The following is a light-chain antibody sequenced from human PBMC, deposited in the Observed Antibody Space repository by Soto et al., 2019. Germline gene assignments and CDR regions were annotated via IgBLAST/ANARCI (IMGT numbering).Light chain of an antibody. CDR3: QQYGSSPWT. Sequence: VLTQSPGTLSLSPGERATLSCRASQTVRTNYLAWYQQKPGQAPRLLIYDASSRATGIPDRFSGGGSGTDFTLTISRLEPEDFAVYWCQQYGSSPWTFGQGTKVDI. CDR1: QTVRTNY. V-gene: IGKV3-20*01. CDR2: DAS. J-gene: IGKJ1*01.